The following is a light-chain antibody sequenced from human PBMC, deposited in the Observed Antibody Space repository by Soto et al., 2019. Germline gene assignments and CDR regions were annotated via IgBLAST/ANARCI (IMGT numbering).Light chain of an antibody. CDR3: QQYDNLPIT. CDR1: QDISNY. Sequence: DIQMTQSPSSLSASVGDRVTITCQASQDISNYLNWYQQKPGKAPKLLIYDASKLETGVPSRFSGSESGTDFTFTISSLQPEDIATYYCQQYDNLPITFGQGTRLEIK. CDR2: DAS. J-gene: IGKJ5*01. V-gene: IGKV1-33*01.